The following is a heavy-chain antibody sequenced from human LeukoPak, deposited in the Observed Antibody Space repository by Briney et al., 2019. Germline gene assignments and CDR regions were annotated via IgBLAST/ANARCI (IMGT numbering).Heavy chain of an antibody. D-gene: IGHD6-19*01. V-gene: IGHV4-59*01. Sequence: KASETLSLTCTVSGGSISGYYWNWIRQPAGKGLEWIGYIYYSGSTTYNPSLKSRVTISIDTSKNQFSLNLSSVTAADTAVYYCARDRSGYSSGWYHLGYWGQGILV. J-gene: IGHJ4*02. CDR1: GGSISGYY. CDR3: ARDRSGYSSGWYHLGY. CDR2: IYYSGST.